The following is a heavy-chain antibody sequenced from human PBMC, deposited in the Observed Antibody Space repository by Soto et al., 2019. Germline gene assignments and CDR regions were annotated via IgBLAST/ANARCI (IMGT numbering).Heavy chain of an antibody. Sequence: GGSLRLSCAASGFTFSSYDMHWVRQATGKGLEWVSAIGTAGDTYYPGSVKGRFTISRENAKNPLYLQMNSLRAGDTAVYYCARAQGTRRDSSGYSNDAFDIWGQGTMVTVSS. CDR2: IGTAGDT. V-gene: IGHV3-13*01. D-gene: IGHD3-22*01. CDR1: GFTFSSYD. CDR3: ARAQGTRRDSSGYSNDAFDI. J-gene: IGHJ3*02.